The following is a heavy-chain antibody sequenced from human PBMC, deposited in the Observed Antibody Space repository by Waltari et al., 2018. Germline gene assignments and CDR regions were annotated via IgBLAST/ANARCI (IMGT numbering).Heavy chain of an antibody. CDR1: GFTFDDYT. CDR3: AKDGASSRTRGFDY. CDR2: ISWDGAST. D-gene: IGHD6-13*01. Sequence: EVQLVESGGVVVQPGVSLRLSCAASGFTFDDYTMHWVRQGPGKGLEWVSLISWDGASTYEADHVKGTFTISRDNSTNSLYLQMISLRTEDTSLYYCAKDGASSRTRGFDYWGQGTLVTVSS. J-gene: IGHJ4*02. V-gene: IGHV3-43*01.